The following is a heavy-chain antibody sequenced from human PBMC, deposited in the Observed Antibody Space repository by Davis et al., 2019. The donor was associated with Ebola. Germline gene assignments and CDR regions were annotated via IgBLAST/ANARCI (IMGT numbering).Heavy chain of an antibody. Sequence: GESLRLSCAASGFTFSDYYMSWLRQAPGKGLEWVSYISSSGSTIYYADSVKGRFTISRDNAKNSLYLQMNSLRAEDTAVYYCARGYCSGGSCYLFRMEFDYWGQGTLVTVSS. V-gene: IGHV3-11*01. CDR2: ISSSGSTI. CDR3: ARGYCSGGSCYLFRMEFDY. D-gene: IGHD2-15*01. J-gene: IGHJ4*02. CDR1: GFTFSDYY.